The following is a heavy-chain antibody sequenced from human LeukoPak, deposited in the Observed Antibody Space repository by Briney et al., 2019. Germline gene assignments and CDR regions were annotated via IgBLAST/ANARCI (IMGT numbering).Heavy chain of an antibody. Sequence: GGSLRLSCAASAFTSSSYELNWVRQAPGKGLEWISYISSSGSIINYADSVKGRFTISRDNAKNSLYLQMNSLRAEDTAVYYCARGATRRSSGAFDIWGQGTMVTASS. CDR3: ARGATRRSSGAFDI. CDR2: ISSSGSII. CDR1: AFTSSSYE. D-gene: IGHD6-6*01. V-gene: IGHV3-48*03. J-gene: IGHJ3*02.